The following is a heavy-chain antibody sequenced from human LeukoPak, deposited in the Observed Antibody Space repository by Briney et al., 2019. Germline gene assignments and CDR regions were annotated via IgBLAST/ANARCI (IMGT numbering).Heavy chain of an antibody. CDR1: GFTFDTYF. V-gene: IGHV3-23*01. CDR3: ARDRYGDYVFDY. Sequence: LPGGSLRLSCAASGFTFDTYFMTWVRQAPGKGLEWVSAISGSGDSTDYADSVKGRFTISRDNAKNSLYLQMNSLRAEDTAVYYCARDRYGDYVFDYWGQGTLVTVSS. J-gene: IGHJ4*02. D-gene: IGHD4-17*01. CDR2: ISGSGDST.